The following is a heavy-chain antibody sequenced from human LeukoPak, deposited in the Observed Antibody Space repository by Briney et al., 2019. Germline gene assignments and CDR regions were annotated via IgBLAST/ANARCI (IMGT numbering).Heavy chain of an antibody. CDR1: GYTFTGYY. J-gene: IGHJ4*02. Sequence: ASVTVSCKASGYTFTGYYILWVRQAPGQGLEWMGWINPNSRGTNYAQKFQGRVTMTRDTSISTAYMELSRLRSDDTAVYYCARGRRDGYNSFDYWGQGTLVTVSS. V-gene: IGHV1-2*02. CDR3: ARGRRDGYNSFDY. CDR2: INPNSRGT. D-gene: IGHD5-24*01.